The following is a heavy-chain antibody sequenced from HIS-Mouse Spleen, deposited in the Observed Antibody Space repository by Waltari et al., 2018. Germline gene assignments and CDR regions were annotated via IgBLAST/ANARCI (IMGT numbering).Heavy chain of an antibody. D-gene: IGHD6-19*01. V-gene: IGHV3-30*18. CDR2: ISYDGSNK. Sequence: QVQLVESGGGVVQPGRSLRLSCAASGFTFSSYGMHWVRQAPGEGMGWVAVISYDGSNKYYADYVKGRFTISRDNSKNTLYLQMNSLRAEDTAVYYCAKASSGWLDYWGQGTLVTVSS. CDR3: AKASSGWLDY. J-gene: IGHJ4*02. CDR1: GFTFSSYG.